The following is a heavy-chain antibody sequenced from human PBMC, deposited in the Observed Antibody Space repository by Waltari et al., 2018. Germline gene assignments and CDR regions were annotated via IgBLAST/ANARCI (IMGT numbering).Heavy chain of an antibody. V-gene: IGHV4-4*07. J-gene: IGHJ3*02. CDR2: IYTSGST. Sequence: QVQLQESGPGLVRPSETLSLTCTVSGGSISSSYWSWIRQPAGKGLEWIGRIYTSGSTNYNPSLKSRVTMSVDTSKNQFSLKLSSVTAADTAVYYCARDLVDSSSSGAFDIWGQGTMVTVSS. CDR1: GGSISSSY. CDR3: ARDLVDSSSSGAFDI. D-gene: IGHD6-6*01.